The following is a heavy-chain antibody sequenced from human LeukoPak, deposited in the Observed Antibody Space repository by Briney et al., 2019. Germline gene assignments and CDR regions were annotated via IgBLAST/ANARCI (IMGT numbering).Heavy chain of an antibody. V-gene: IGHV1-18*01. CDR1: GYTFANHG. J-gene: IGHJ3*02. CDR2: ISAYNGNT. D-gene: IGHD1-26*01. Sequence: ASVKVSCKASGYTFANHGISWVRQAPGQGLEWMGWISAYNGNTNYAQNLQDRVTMTTDTSTSTAYMELRSLRSDDTAVYFCARDAATISDTFDIWGQGTMVTVSS. CDR3: ARDAATISDTFDI.